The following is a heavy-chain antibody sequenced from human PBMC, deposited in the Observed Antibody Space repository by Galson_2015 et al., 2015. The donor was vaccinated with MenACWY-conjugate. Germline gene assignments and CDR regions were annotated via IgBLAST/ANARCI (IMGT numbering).Heavy chain of an antibody. Sequence: ETLSLTCAVYGGSFSGYYWSWIRQSPGKGLEWIGEINHRGSTNYNPSVKSRVTISLDTSKSQFSLKLNSVTAADTAVYYCAKATTATTSSAYDVWGPGTMVTVSS. V-gene: IGHV4-34*01. CDR1: GGSFSGYY. CDR3: AKATTATTSSAYDV. CDR2: INHRGST. J-gene: IGHJ3*01. D-gene: IGHD1-7*01.